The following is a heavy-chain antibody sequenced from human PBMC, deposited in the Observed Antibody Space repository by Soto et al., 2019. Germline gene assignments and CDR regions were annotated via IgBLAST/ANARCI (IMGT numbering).Heavy chain of an antibody. D-gene: IGHD1-26*01. V-gene: IGHV4-59*01. Sequence: QVQLQASGPGLVKPSETLSLICTVSGGSIRDSYWTWIRQPPGKGLEWIGYVSSSGTTKYSPSLKGRVPMSVDTSKNHFSLKVNSVTTADTAVYYCARVGHLNVYYGSDYWGQGILVPVSS. CDR1: GGSIRDSY. J-gene: IGHJ4*02. CDR3: ARVGHLNVYYGSDY. CDR2: VSSSGTT.